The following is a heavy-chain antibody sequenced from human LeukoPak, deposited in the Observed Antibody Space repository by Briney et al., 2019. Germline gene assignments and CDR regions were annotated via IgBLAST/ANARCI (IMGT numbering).Heavy chain of an antibody. CDR3: ARGVYYDFWSGYRGNWFDP. CDR2: INHSGST. V-gene: IGHV4-34*01. CDR1: GGSFSGYY. Sequence: SETLSLTCAVYGGSFSGYYWSWIRQPPGKGLEWIGEINHSGSTNYNPSLKSRVTISVDTSKNQFSLKLSSVTAADTAVYYCARGVYYDFWSGYRGNWFDPWGQGTLVTVSS. D-gene: IGHD3-3*01. J-gene: IGHJ5*02.